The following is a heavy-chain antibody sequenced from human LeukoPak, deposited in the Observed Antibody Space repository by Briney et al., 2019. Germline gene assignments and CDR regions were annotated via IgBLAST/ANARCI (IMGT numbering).Heavy chain of an antibody. CDR3: AKFRLAGGGYYFDY. D-gene: IGHD3-16*01. CDR1: GFTFSDYY. J-gene: IGHJ4*02. Sequence: PGGSLRLSCAASGFTFSDYYMSWIRQAPGKGLEWVSYISSSGSTIYYADSVKGRFTISRDNSKNTLYLQMNSLRAEDTAVYYCAKFRLAGGGYYFDYWGQGTLVTVSS. V-gene: IGHV3-11*01. CDR2: ISSSGSTI.